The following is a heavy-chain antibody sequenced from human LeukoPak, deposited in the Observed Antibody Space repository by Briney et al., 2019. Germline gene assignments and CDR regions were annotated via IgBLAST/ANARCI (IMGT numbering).Heavy chain of an antibody. CDR2: MNPNSGNT. J-gene: IGHJ6*02. CDR1: GYTFTSYD. V-gene: IGHV1-8*01. Sequence: ASVKVSCKASGYTFTSYDINWVRQATGQGLEWMGWMNPNSGNTGCAQKFQGRVTMTRNTSISTAYMELSSLRSEDTAVYYCARPGDPPYYYYGMDVWGQGTTVTVSS. CDR3: ARPGDPPYYYYGMDV.